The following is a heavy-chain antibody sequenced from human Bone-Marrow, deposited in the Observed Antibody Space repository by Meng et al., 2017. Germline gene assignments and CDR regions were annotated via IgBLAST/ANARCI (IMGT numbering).Heavy chain of an antibody. CDR2: ISGSGGST. Sequence: GESLKISCAASGFTFSSYAMSWVRQAPGKGLEWVSAISGSGGSTYYADSVKGRFTISRDNSKNTLYLQMNSLRAEDKAVYYCAKDIVQLERQDAFDIWGQGTMVTVSS. V-gene: IGHV3-23*01. J-gene: IGHJ3*02. CDR3: AKDIVQLERQDAFDI. D-gene: IGHD1-1*01. CDR1: GFTFSSYA.